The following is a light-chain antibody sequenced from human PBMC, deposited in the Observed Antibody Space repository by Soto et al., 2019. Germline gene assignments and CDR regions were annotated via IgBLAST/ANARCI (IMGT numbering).Light chain of an antibody. CDR3: QQSYSTPLT. CDR2: AAS. V-gene: IGKV1-39*01. J-gene: IGKJ4*01. CDR1: QTIRSY. Sequence: DIQMTQSPPSLSASVGDRVTITCRTSQTIRSYLNWYQQKPGKAPKLLISAASSLQSGVPSRFSGSGSGTDFILTISSLQPEDFATYYCQQSYSTPLTFGGGTKVEIK.